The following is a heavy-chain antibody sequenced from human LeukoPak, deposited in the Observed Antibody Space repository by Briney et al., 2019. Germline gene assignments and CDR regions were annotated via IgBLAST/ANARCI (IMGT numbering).Heavy chain of an antibody. V-gene: IGHV3-21*01. CDR3: ARSEHSSSSFDY. J-gene: IGHJ4*02. CDR2: FSSSSTHL. CDR1: GFTLSSYS. Sequence: PGGSLRLSCAASGFTLSSYSMNWVRQAPGKGLEWVSYFSSSSTHLYYADSVKGRFTISRDNARNSLYLQMNSLRAEDTAIYYCARSEHSSSSFDYWGQGTLVTVSS. D-gene: IGHD6-6*01.